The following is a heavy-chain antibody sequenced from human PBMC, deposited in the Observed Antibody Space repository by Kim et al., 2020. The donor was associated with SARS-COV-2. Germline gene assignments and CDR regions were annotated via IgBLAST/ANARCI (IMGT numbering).Heavy chain of an antibody. D-gene: IGHD5-12*01. Sequence: SETLSLTCTVSGGSISSGGYYWSWIRQHPGKGLEWIGYIYYSGSTYYNPSLKSRVTISVDTSKNQFSLKLSSVTAADTAVYYCARSPGGYDTTTKYFQHWGQGTLVTVSS. J-gene: IGHJ1*01. V-gene: IGHV4-31*03. CDR2: IYYSGST. CDR3: ARSPGGYDTTTKYFQH. CDR1: GGSISSGGYY.